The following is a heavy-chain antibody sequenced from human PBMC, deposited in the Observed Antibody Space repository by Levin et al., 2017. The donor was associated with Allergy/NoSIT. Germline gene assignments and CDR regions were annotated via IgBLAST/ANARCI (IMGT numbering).Heavy chain of an antibody. J-gene: IGHJ4*02. CDR1: GGSISTNNW. Sequence: PSETLSLTCAVSGGSISTNNWWSWVRQPPGKGLEWIGEIYHSGSTNYNPSLKSRVTISVDKSKNQFSLNLSSVTAADTAVYYCARDYGDPYYFDDWGQGTLVTVSS. V-gene: IGHV4-4*02. CDR3: ARDYGDPYYFDD. D-gene: IGHD4-17*01. CDR2: IYHSGST.